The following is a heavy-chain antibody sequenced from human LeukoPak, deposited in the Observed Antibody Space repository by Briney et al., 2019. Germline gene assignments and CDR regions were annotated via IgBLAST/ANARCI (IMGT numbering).Heavy chain of an antibody. CDR1: GGSFSGYY. CDR3: ARVRAPYSSIRY. V-gene: IGHV4-34*01. Sequence: SETLSLTCAVYGGSFSGYYWSWIRQPPGKGLEWIGEINHSGSTNYNPSLKSRVTISVDTSKDQFSLKLSSVTAADTAVYYCARVRAPYSSIRYWGQGTLVTVSS. J-gene: IGHJ4*02. D-gene: IGHD6-13*01. CDR2: INHSGST.